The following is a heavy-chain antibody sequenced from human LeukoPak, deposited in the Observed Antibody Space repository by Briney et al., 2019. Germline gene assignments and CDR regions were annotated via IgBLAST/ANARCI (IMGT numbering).Heavy chain of an antibody. CDR3: AKDGAKRDGG. J-gene: IGHJ4*02. D-gene: IGHD5-24*01. V-gene: IGHV3-23*01. CDR2: IRGSGGST. Sequence: GGSLRLSCAASGFTFSSYAMSWVRQAPGKGLEWVSAIRGSGGSTYYAGSVKGRFTISRDNSKNTLYLQMSSLRAEDTAVYYCAKDGAKRDGGWGQGTLVTVSS. CDR1: GFTFSSYA.